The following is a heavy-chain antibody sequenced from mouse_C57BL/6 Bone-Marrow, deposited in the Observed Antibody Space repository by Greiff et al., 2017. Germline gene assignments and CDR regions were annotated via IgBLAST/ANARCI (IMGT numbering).Heavy chain of an antibody. D-gene: IGHD1-1*01. CDR1: GFNIKDYY. V-gene: IGHV14-1*01. J-gene: IGHJ1*03. Sequence: VQLQQSGAELVRPGASVKLSCTASGFNIKDYYMHWVKQRPEQGLEWIGRIDPEDGDTEYAPKFQGKATMTADTSSTTAYLQRSSLTSEDTAVYYCTTNYGSSDWYFDVWGTGTTVTVSS. CDR2: IDPEDGDT. CDR3: TTNYGSSDWYFDV.